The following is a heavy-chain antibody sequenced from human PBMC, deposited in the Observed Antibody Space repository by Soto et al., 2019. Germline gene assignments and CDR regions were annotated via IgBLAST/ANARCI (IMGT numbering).Heavy chain of an antibody. V-gene: IGHV4-59*01. CDR2: IYYSGST. Sequence: PSETLSLTCIFSGGSISNYYWSWIRQPPGKGLEWIGYIYYSGSTNYNPSLQSRVTISVDTSKNQFSLKLSSVTAADTAVYYCARAVLPATAPFDYWGQGTLVTVSS. D-gene: IGHD2-2*01. CDR3: ARAVLPATAPFDY. J-gene: IGHJ4*02. CDR1: GGSISNYY.